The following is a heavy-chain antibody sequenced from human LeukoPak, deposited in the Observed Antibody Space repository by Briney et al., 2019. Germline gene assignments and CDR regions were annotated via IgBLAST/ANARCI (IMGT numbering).Heavy chain of an antibody. CDR1: GYSISSGYY. J-gene: IGHJ4*02. CDR3: ASQSIAARPIVY. D-gene: IGHD6-6*01. Sequence: SETLSLTCAVSGYSISSGYYWGWIRQPPGKGLEWIGSIYHSGSTYYNPSLKSRVTISVDTSKNQSSLKLSSVTAADTAVYYCASQSIAARPIVYWGQGTLVTVSS. V-gene: IGHV4-38-2*01. CDR2: IYHSGST.